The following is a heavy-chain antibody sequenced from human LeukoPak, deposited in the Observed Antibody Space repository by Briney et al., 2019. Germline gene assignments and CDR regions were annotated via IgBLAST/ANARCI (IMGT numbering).Heavy chain of an antibody. CDR1: GFTFSSYS. V-gene: IGHV3-21*01. CDR2: ISSSSSYI. Sequence: PGGSLRLSCAASGFTFSSYSMNWVRQAPGKGLEWVSSISSSSSYIYYADSVKGRFTISRDNAKNSLYLQMNSLRAEDTAVYYCARSNVLRYFDWLLSLIPFDYWGQGTLVTVSS. D-gene: IGHD3-9*01. J-gene: IGHJ4*02. CDR3: ARSNVLRYFDWLLSLIPFDY.